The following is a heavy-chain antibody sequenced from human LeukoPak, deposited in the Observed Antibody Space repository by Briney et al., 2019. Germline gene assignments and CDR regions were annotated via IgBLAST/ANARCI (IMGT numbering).Heavy chain of an antibody. CDR3: ARDETFGELPLPFYYYCGMDV. CDR1: GYTFTSYG. CDR2: ISAYNGNT. D-gene: IGHD1-7*01. V-gene: IGHV1-18*01. J-gene: IGHJ6*02. Sequence: ASVKVSCKASGYTFTSYGISWVRQAPGQGLEWMGWISAYNGNTNYAQKLQGRVTMTTDTSTSTAYMELRSLRSDDTAVYYCARDETFGELPLPFYYYCGMDVWGQGTTVTVSS.